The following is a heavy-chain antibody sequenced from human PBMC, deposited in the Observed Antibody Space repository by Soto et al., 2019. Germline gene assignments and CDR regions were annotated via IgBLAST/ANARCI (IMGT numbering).Heavy chain of an antibody. J-gene: IGHJ6*02. CDR1: GGSIISYY. CDR3: ARIMVRGVIIVYYYGMDV. D-gene: IGHD3-10*01. Sequence: SEIMCVTCTVAGGSIISYYWSWIRQPPGKGLEWIGYINYSGSTNYNPSLKSRVTISVDTSKNQFSLKLSSVTAADTAVYYCARIMVRGVIIVYYYGMDVWGQGTTVTVSS. V-gene: IGHV4-59*12. CDR2: INYSGST.